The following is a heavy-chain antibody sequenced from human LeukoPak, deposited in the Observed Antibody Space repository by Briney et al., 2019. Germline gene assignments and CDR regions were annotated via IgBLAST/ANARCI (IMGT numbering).Heavy chain of an antibody. J-gene: IGHJ4*02. V-gene: IGHV1-24*01. Sequence: ASVKVSCKASGYTLTELSMHWVRQAPGKGLEWMGGFDPEDGETIYAQKFQGRVTMTEDTSTDTAYMELSSLRSEDTAVYYCARDSLGYCSGGSCSTDYWGQGTLVTVSS. CDR3: ARDSLGYCSGGSCSTDY. CDR1: GYTLTELS. D-gene: IGHD2-15*01. CDR2: FDPEDGET.